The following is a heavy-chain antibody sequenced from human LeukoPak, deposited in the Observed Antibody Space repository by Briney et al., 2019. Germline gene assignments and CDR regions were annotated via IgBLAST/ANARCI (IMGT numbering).Heavy chain of an antibody. CDR1: GDTFSSYA. CDR3: ARDDYYDSSDYREIPFDV. D-gene: IGHD3-22*01. Sequence: ASVKVSCKASGDTFSSYAISWLRQAPGQGLEWMGGIIPILGTTNYAQKFQGRVTITADESTSTLYMELRSLRSEDTAIYYCARDDYYDSSDYREIPFDVWGQGTRLSVSS. V-gene: IGHV1-69*01. CDR2: IIPILGTT. J-gene: IGHJ3*01.